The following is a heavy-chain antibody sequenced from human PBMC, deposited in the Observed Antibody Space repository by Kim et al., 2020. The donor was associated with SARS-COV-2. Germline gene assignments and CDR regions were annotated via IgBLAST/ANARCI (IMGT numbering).Heavy chain of an antibody. Sequence: GGSLRLSCAASGFTFRSYSMNWVRQAPGKGLEWVSSISSSSSYIYYADSVQGRFTISRANAKNSLYLQMHSLRAEDTAVYYCASPVAAAGTSVVDYWGQG. CDR2: ISSSSSYI. D-gene: IGHD6-13*01. CDR3: ASPVAAAGTSVVDY. J-gene: IGHJ4*02. V-gene: IGHV3-21*01. CDR1: GFTFRSYS.